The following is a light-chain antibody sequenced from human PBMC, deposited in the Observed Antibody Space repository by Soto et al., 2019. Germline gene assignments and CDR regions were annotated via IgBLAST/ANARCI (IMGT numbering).Light chain of an antibody. Sequence: QSALTQPPSVSGAPGQRVTISCTGSSSNIGAGYDVHWYQQLPGTAPKLLIFGNSNRPSGVPDRFSGSKSGTSASLAITGLQAEDEADYYRQSYDSSLSGSSVLFGGGTKLTVL. CDR3: QSYDSSLSGSSVL. CDR1: SSNIGAGYD. V-gene: IGLV1-40*01. CDR2: GNS. J-gene: IGLJ2*01.